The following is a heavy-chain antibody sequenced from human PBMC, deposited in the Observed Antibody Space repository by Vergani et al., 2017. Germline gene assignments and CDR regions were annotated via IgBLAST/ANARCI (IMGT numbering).Heavy chain of an antibody. D-gene: IGHD2-15*01. V-gene: IGHV1-8*01. CDR3: ARGPRCSGGSCYSGNFDY. Sequence: VQLVQSGAEVKKPGASVKVSCKASGYTFTSYDINWVRQATGQGLEWMGWMNPNSGNTGYAQKFKGRVTMTRNTSISTAYMELSSLRSEDTAVYYCARGPRCSGGSCYSGNFDYWGQGTLVTVSS. CDR1: GYTFTSYD. CDR2: MNPNSGNT. J-gene: IGHJ4*02.